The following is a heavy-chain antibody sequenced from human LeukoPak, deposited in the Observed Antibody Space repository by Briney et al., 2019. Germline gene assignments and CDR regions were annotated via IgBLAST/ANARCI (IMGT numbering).Heavy chain of an antibody. CDR3: AKGGRRSYDSSAPLGY. CDR2: ISGSNSYI. CDR1: GFTFSSYS. V-gene: IGHV3-21*04. Sequence: GGSLRLSCAASGFTFSSYSMNWVRQAPGKGLEWVSSISGSNSYIYYADSMKGRFTISRDNAKNSLYLQMNSLRAEDTALYYCAKGGRRSYDSSAPLGYWGQGTLVTVSS. D-gene: IGHD3-22*01. J-gene: IGHJ4*02.